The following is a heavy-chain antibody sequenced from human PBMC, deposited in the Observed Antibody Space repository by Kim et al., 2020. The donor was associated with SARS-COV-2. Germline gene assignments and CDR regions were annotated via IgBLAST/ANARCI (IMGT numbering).Heavy chain of an antibody. CDR3: AKDMVGLELTGPIDY. V-gene: IGHV3-9*01. CDR2: ISWNSGSI. D-gene: IGHD1-7*01. J-gene: IGHJ4*02. CDR1: GFTFDDYA. Sequence: GGSLRLSCAASGFTFDDYAMHWVRQAPGKGLEWVSGISWNSGSIGYADSVKGRFTISRDNAKNSLYLQMNSLRAEDTALYYCAKDMVGLELTGPIDYWGQGTLVTVSS.